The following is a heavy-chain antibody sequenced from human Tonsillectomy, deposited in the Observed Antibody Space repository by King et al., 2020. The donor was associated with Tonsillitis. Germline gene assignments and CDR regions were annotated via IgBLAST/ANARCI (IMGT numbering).Heavy chain of an antibody. V-gene: IGHV3-48*03. CDR1: GFTFSSYE. D-gene: IGHD5-24*01. CDR3: ARDRTTLEMATILDY. J-gene: IGHJ4*02. Sequence: VQLVESGGGLVQPGGSLRLSCAASGFTFSSYEMNWVRQAPGKGLEWVSYISSSGSTIYYADSVKGRFTISRDNAKNSLYLQMNSLRAEDTAVYYCARDRTTLEMATILDYWGQGTLVTVSS. CDR2: ISSSGSTI.